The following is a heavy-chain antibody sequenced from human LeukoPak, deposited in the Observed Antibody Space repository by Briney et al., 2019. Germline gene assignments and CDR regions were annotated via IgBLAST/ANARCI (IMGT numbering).Heavy chain of an antibody. V-gene: IGHV4-59*08. CDR3: ARHQDGYGDYFDF. CDR1: GGSISIYY. J-gene: IGHJ4*02. Sequence: SETLSLTCTVSGGSISIYYWIWIRQPPGKGRECTGYIHYSGRTKYEPSLESRVTISVDTSKNQFSLKVSSVTAPDTAIYYCARHQDGYGDYFDFWGQGILVTVSS. D-gene: IGHD5-24*01. CDR2: IHYSGRT.